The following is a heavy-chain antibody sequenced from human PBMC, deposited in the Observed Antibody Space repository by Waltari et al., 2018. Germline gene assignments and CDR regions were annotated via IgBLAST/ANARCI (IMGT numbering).Heavy chain of an antibody. D-gene: IGHD3-16*01. CDR3: ARTFASSSLDV. Sequence: QVQLQESGPGLVKPSETLSLTCAVSGGSISGGYDWSWIRQPPGKGLEWIGYIYGSSGSTNYNPSLKNRVTISKDTSKNQFSLKLSSVTAADTAVYYCARTFASSSLDVWGRGVLVTVSS. CDR1: GGSISGGYD. J-gene: IGHJ4*02. V-gene: IGHV4-38-2*01. CDR2: IYGSSGST.